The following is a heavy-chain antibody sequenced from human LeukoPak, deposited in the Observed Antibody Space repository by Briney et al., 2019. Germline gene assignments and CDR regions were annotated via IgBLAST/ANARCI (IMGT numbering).Heavy chain of an antibody. V-gene: IGHV1-8*03. CDR2: MNPNSGNT. CDR3: ARGGLGSRGHAFDI. Sequence: ASVKVSCKASGYTFTSYDINWVRQATGQGLEWMGWMNPNSGNTGYAQKFQGRVTITRNTSISTAYMELSSLRSEDTAVYYCARGGLGSRGHAFDIWGQGTMVTVSS. D-gene: IGHD3-10*01. CDR1: GYTFTSYD. J-gene: IGHJ3*02.